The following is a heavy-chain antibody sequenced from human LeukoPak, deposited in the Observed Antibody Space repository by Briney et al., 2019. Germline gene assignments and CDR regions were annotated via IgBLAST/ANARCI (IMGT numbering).Heavy chain of an antibody. CDR2: ITDTGGTT. V-gene: IGHV3-23*01. Sequence: GGSLRLSCAASGFTFSSYGMHWVRQAPGKGLEWVSSITDTGGTTYYSDSVKGRFTISRDNSKNTFYLQMNSLRAEDTAVYYCAKYLSVSHVYSYGFDYWGQGTLVTVSS. CDR1: GFTFSSYG. D-gene: IGHD5-18*01. J-gene: IGHJ4*02. CDR3: AKYLSVSHVYSYGFDY.